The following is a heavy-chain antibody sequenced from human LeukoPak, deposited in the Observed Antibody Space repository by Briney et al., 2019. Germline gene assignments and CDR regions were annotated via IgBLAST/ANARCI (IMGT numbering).Heavy chain of an antibody. Sequence: SETLSLTCAVYGGSFSGYCWSWIRQPPGKGLEWIGEINHSGSTNYNPSLKSRVTISVDTSENQFSLKLSSVTAADTAVYYCARGGLSNWFDPWGQGTLVTVSS. J-gene: IGHJ5*02. CDR2: INHSGST. CDR1: GGSFSGYC. CDR3: ARGGLSNWFDP. D-gene: IGHD2/OR15-2a*01. V-gene: IGHV4-34*01.